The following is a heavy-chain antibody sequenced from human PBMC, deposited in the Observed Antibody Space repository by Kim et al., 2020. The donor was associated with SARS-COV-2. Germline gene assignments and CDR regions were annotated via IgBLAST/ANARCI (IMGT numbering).Heavy chain of an antibody. D-gene: IGHD3-16*01. Sequence: STNYTPSRKSRVTISVDTSKNQFSLKLSSVAAADTAVYYGAGHVLFGTFDYWGQGTLVTVSS. CDR3: AGHVLFGTFDY. V-gene: IGHV4-59*08. J-gene: IGHJ4*02. CDR2: ST.